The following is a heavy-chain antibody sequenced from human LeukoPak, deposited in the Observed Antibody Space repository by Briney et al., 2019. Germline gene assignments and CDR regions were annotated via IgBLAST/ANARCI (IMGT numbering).Heavy chain of an antibody. CDR3: ANQLPGHHYFDY. CDR2: IHHSGNT. Sequence: SETLSLTCAVSGGSIISSNWWSWVRQPPGKGLEWIGEIHHSGNTNYNPSLKSRVTISVDRSKNQFSLKLSSVTAADTAVYCCANQLPGHHYFDYWGQGTLVTVSS. CDR1: GGSIISSNW. V-gene: IGHV4-4*01. D-gene: IGHD1-1*01. J-gene: IGHJ4*02.